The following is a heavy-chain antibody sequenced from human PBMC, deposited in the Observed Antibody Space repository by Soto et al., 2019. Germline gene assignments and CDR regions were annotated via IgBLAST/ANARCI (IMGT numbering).Heavy chain of an antibody. D-gene: IGHD5-12*01. Sequence: GGSLRLSCAASGFTFDDYAMHWVRQAPGKGLEWVSGISWNSNSIGYADSVKGRFTISRDNAKNSLYLQMNNLRAEDTAFYYCAKAHSGYASSGRWYFDYWGQGTPVTVSS. V-gene: IGHV3-9*01. CDR2: ISWNSNSI. CDR1: GFTFDDYA. J-gene: IGHJ4*02. CDR3: AKAHSGYASSGRWYFDY.